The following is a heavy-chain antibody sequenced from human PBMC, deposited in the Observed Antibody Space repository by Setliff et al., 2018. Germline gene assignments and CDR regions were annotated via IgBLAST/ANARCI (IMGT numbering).Heavy chain of an antibody. D-gene: IGHD3-3*01. V-gene: IGHV1-69*11. Sequence: GASVKVSCKVSGGAFSNYGLSWVRQAPGQGLLWMGRIIPILETTNYAQNFQGRVSITADEFTRTAYMELSSLTFEDTAVYYCARWNGSGYFYYWGQGTWVTVS. CDR1: GGAFSNYG. CDR3: ARWNGSGYFYY. CDR2: IIPILETT. J-gene: IGHJ4*02.